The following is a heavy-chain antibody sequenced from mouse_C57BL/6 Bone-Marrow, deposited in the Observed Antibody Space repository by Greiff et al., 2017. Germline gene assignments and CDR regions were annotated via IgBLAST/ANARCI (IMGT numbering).Heavy chain of an antibody. J-gene: IGHJ2*01. CDR2: ISTGGSYT. CDR1: GFTFSSYG. D-gene: IGHD4-1*01. CDR3: ARDWERDY. Sequence: EVKLVESGGDLEKPGGSLKLSCAASGFTFSSYGMSWVRQTPDKRLEWVATISTGGSYTYYPDSVKGRVTISRDNAKNTLYLRRSSLKSEDTAMYYCARDWERDYWGQGTTLTVSS. V-gene: IGHV5-6*01.